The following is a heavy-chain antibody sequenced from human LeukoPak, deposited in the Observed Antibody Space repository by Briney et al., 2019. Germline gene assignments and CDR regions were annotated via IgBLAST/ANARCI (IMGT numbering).Heavy chain of an antibody. CDR3: AREGIAAIYGY. CDR2: INPSGGST. CDR1: GGTFSSYA. D-gene: IGHD6-13*01. J-gene: IGHJ4*02. V-gene: IGHV1-46*01. Sequence: ASVKVSCKASGGTFSSYAISWVRQAPGQGLEWMGIINPSGGSTSYAQKFQGRVTMTRDMSTSTVYMGLSSLRSEDTAVYYCAREGIAAIYGYWGQGTLVTVSS.